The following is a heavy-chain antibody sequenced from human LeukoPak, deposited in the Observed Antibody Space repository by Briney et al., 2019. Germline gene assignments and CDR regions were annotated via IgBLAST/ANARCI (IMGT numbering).Heavy chain of an antibody. D-gene: IGHD3-10*01. CDR1: GFTFSNAW. V-gene: IGHV3-15*01. CDR3: TTEAPVESYYGSGSIYYGMDV. CDR2: IKSKTDGGTT. Sequence: GGSLRLSCAASGFTFSNAWMSWVRQAPGKGLEWVGRIKSKTDGGTTDYAAPVKGRFTISRDDSKNTLYLQMNSLKTEDTAVYYCTTEAPVESYYGSGSIYYGMDVWGQGTTVTVSS. J-gene: IGHJ6*02.